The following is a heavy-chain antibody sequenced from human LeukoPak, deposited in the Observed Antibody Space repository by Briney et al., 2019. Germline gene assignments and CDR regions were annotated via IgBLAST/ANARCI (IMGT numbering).Heavy chain of an antibody. V-gene: IGHV3-7*01. Sequence: GGSLRLSCAASGFTFSSYWMSWVRQAPGKGLEWVANIKQDGSEKYYVDSVKGRFSISRDNAKNSLYLQMNSLRAEDTAVYYCARVMYSSGWSFDYWGQGTLVTVSS. CDR2: IKQDGSEK. D-gene: IGHD6-19*01. CDR3: ARVMYSSGWSFDY. CDR1: GFTFSSYW. J-gene: IGHJ4*02.